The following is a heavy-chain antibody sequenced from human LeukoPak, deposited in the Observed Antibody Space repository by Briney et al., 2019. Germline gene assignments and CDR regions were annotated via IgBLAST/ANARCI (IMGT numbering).Heavy chain of an antibody. V-gene: IGHV3-23*01. Sequence: GGSLRLSCAASGFTFNNYDITWVRQAPGKGLEWVSKISGSGGTTYYADSVKGRFTISRDNSKNTLYLQMNSLRADDTAVYYCAKSYHVTAIDYWGQGTLVTVSS. CDR2: ISGSGGTT. CDR1: GFTFNNYD. D-gene: IGHD2-21*02. CDR3: AKSYHVTAIDY. J-gene: IGHJ4*02.